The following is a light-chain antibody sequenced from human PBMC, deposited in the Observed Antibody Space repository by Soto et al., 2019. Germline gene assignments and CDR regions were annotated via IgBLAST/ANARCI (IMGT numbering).Light chain of an antibody. V-gene: IGLV2-14*01. J-gene: IGLJ3*02. CDR3: SSYTSLKTRV. CDR2: EVI. Sequence: QSALTQPASVSGSPGQSITISCTGTSGDFGRYNFVSWYQQHPGKLPKLIIFEVIYRPSGVSSRFSGSKSGNTASLTISVLQADDEDDYYCSSYTSLKTRVFGGGTKLTVL. CDR1: SGDFGRYNF.